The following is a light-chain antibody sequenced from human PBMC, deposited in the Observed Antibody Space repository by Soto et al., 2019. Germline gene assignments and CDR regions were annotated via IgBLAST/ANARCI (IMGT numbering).Light chain of an antibody. Sequence: EVVLTQSPGTLSLSPGERATLSCRASQSVAANYLAWYQQKRGQAPRLLIYDASDRATGIPARFSGSGSGTAFTLTISGLEPEDFAVYYCQQYGGSVQTFGQGTKVDIK. CDR2: DAS. CDR1: QSVAANY. J-gene: IGKJ1*01. V-gene: IGKV3-20*01. CDR3: QQYGGSVQT.